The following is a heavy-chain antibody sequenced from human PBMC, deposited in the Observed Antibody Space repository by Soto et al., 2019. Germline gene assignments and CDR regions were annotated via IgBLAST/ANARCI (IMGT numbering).Heavy chain of an antibody. CDR1: GYTFTSYG. Sequence: QVQLVQSGAEVKKSGASVKVSCKASGYTFTSYGISWVRQAPGPGLEWMGWISAYNGDTNYAQKVQGRVTMTTDTSTSTAYMELRGLRSDDTAVYYCARDRYSSTWYLTSFDYWGQGTLVTVSS. D-gene: IGHD6-13*01. V-gene: IGHV1-18*01. CDR3: ARDRYSSTWYLTSFDY. CDR2: ISAYNGDT. J-gene: IGHJ4*02.